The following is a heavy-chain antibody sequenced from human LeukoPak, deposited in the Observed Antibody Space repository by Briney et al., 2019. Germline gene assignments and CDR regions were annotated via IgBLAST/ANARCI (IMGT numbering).Heavy chain of an antibody. V-gene: IGHV1-2*02. D-gene: IGHD3-10*01. Sequence: ASVKVSCKASGYTFTSYGISWVRQAPGQGLEWMGWINPNSGGTNYAQKFQGRVTMTRDTSISTAYMDLRSLRSDDTALYYCATSITMVRGVIISGDWFDPWGQGTLVTVSS. CDR1: GYTFTSYG. J-gene: IGHJ5*02. CDR2: INPNSGGT. CDR3: ATSITMVRGVIISGDWFDP.